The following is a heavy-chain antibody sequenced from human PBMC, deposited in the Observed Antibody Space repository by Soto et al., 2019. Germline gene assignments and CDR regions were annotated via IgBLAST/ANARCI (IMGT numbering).Heavy chain of an antibody. CDR2: INHSGST. J-gene: IGHJ3*02. CDR1: GGSFSGYY. V-gene: IGHV4-34*01. Sequence: PSETLSLTCAVYGGSFSGYYWSWIRQPPGKGLEWIGEINHSGSTNYNPSLKSRVTISVDTSKNQFSLKLSSVTAADTAVYYCARGTGITMVRGVIAAFDTWGQGTMVTVSS. D-gene: IGHD3-10*01. CDR3: ARGTGITMVRGVIAAFDT.